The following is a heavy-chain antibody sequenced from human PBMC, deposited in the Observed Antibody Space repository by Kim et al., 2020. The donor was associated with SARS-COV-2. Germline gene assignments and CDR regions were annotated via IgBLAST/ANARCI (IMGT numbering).Heavy chain of an antibody. J-gene: IGHJ2*01. CDR3: ARVRKEEYAFWSGYYL. CDR1: GGSISSHY. V-gene: IGHV4-59*11. Sequence: SETLSLTCTVSGGSISSHYWSWIRQPPGKGLEWIGYIYYSGSTNYNPSLKSRVTISVDTSKNQFSLKLSSVTAADTAVYYCARVRKEEYAFWSGYYL. CDR2: IYYSGST. D-gene: IGHD3-3*01.